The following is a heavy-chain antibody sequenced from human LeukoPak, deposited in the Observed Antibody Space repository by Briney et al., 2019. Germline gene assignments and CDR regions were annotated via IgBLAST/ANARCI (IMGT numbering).Heavy chain of an antibody. CDR2: ISSSGGTI. CDR3: AKERRADGDYISAFDI. Sequence: GGSLRLSCAASGFTFSSYEMNWVRQAPGKGLEWLSYISSSGGTIHYADSVKGRFTISRDNSKNTLYLQMNSLRAEDTAVYYCAKERRADGDYISAFDIWGQGTMVTVSS. J-gene: IGHJ3*02. D-gene: IGHD4-17*01. V-gene: IGHV3-48*03. CDR1: GFTFSSYE.